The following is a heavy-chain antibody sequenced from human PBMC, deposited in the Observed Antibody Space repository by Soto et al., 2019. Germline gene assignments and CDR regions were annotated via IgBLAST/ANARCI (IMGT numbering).Heavy chain of an antibody. D-gene: IGHD2-15*01. CDR3: ARDYCSGGSCYRNWFDP. V-gene: IGHV4-34*01. J-gene: IGHJ5*02. CDR2: INHSGST. CDR1: GGSFSGYY. Sequence: ETLSLTCAVYGGSFSGYYWSWIRQPPGKGLEWIGDINHSGSTNYNPSLKSRVTISVDTSKNQFSLKLSSVTAADTAVYYCARDYCSGGSCYRNWFDPWGQGTLVTVSS.